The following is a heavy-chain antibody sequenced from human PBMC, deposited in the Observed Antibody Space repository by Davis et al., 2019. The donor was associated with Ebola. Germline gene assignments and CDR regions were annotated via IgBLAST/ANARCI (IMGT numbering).Heavy chain of an antibody. CDR3: ARDLVAVAGGDY. V-gene: IGHV1-24*01. D-gene: IGHD6-19*01. CDR1: GYTLTELS. J-gene: IGHJ4*02. Sequence: ASVKVSCKVSGYTLTELSIHWVRQAPGKGLEWVGRFDPEDGEAIYAQKFQDRVTMTEDTSTDTAYMKVSSLRSEDTAVYYCARDLVAVAGGDYWGQGTLVTVSS. CDR2: FDPEDGEA.